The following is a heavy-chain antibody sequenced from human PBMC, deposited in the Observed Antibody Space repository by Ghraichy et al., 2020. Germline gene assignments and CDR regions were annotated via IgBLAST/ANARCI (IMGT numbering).Heavy chain of an antibody. D-gene: IGHD3/OR15-3a*01. CDR3: ARELDVENHDTFDI. J-gene: IGHJ3*02. V-gene: IGHV1-2*02. CDR2: IHPITGGT. Sequence: ASVKVSGKASGYTFTGYYIHWVRQAPGQGLEWMGWIHPITGGTYSTQKFQGRVTMTRDTSTGTAYMQLRSLRSDDTAVYYCARELDVENHDTFDIWGQGTSVTVSS. CDR1: GYTFTGYY.